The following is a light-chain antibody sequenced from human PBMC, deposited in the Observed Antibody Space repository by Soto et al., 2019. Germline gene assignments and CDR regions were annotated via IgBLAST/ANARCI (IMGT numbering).Light chain of an antibody. V-gene: IGKV3-11*01. J-gene: IGKJ5*01. CDR2: DAS. Sequence: EIVLTQNPGTLSLSLGERATLSCRASQSVSSYLAWYQQKPGQAPRLLIYDASNRDTGIPARFSGSGSGTDFTLTISSLEPEDFATYYCQQRCNCMTFAQGTRLEIK. CDR3: QQRCNCMT. CDR1: QSVSSY.